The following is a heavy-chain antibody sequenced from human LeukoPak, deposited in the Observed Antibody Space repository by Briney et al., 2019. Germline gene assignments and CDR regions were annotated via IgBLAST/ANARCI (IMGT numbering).Heavy chain of an antibody. CDR1: GFTFSRYA. J-gene: IGHJ4*02. D-gene: IGHD6-19*01. CDR2: IQYDESNK. V-gene: IGHV3-30*02. Sequence: PGGSLRLSCAASGFTFSRYAMHWVRQAPGKGLEWVAFIQYDESNKYYADSVKGRFTISRDNSKNTVYLQMSSLGAEDSAVYYCSKEGETFTSGWYGGYFDYWGQGTLVTVSS. CDR3: SKEGETFTSGWYGGYFDY.